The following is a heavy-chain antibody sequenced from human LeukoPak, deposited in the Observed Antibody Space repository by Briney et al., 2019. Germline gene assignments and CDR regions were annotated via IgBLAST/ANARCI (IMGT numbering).Heavy chain of an antibody. Sequence: ASVKVSCKASGYTFTSYDINWVRQATGQGLEWMGWMNPNSGNTGYAQKFQGRVTITRNTSISTAYMELSSLRSEDTAVYYCARGQGYGGGFDPWGQGTLVTVSS. CDR1: GYTFTSYD. CDR3: ARGQGYGGGFDP. D-gene: IGHD2-15*01. J-gene: IGHJ5*02. CDR2: MNPNSGNT. V-gene: IGHV1-8*03.